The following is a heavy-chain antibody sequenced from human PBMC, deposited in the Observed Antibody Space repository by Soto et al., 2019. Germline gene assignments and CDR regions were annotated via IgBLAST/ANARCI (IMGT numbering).Heavy chain of an antibody. CDR3: AKEGTTVGRFFDH. Sequence: EVQLLESGGDLVQPGGSLKLSCATSGLTFSTYGMNWVRQAPGKGLEWVAGISGGGITTFYADSGKGRFSITRDNSKNTLFLEMNSLRVENTAPYSCAKEGTTVGRFFDHWGRGTLVTVSS. D-gene: IGHD4-17*01. J-gene: IGHJ4*01. CDR2: ISGGGITT. V-gene: IGHV3-23*01. CDR1: GLTFSTYG.